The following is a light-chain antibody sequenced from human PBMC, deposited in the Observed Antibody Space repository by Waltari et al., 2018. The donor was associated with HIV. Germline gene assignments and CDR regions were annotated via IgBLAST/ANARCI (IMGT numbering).Light chain of an antibody. CDR2: EVS. V-gene: IGKV2D-29*02. CDR1: QSLKHTDGKTY. CDR3: MQSLHLLYT. J-gene: IGKJ2*01. Sequence: DIVTTQTPPSLSVTPGQPASFSCNSSQSLKHTDGKTYLYWYLQRPGQSPQVLIYEVSKRYAGVPDRFSGSGSGTHFTLKIARVEAEDVGSYYCMQSLHLLYTFGQGTKLEIK.